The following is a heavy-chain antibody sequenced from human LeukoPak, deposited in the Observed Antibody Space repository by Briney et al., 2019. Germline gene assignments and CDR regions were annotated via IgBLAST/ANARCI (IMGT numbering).Heavy chain of an antibody. D-gene: IGHD6-13*01. CDR3: AGYSSTWLKYYFDS. CDR2: IYYTGST. V-gene: IGHV4-59*01. J-gene: IGHJ4*02. Sequence: SETLSLTCTVSGGSISSYYWSWIRQPPDKGLEWIGYIYYTGSTNYNPSLKSRVTISVDTSKNQFSLKLSSVTAADTAVYYCAGYSSTWLKYYFDSWGQGTLVTVSS. CDR1: GGSISSYY.